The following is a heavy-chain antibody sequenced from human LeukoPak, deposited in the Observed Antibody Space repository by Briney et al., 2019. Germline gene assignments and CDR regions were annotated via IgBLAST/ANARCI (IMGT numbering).Heavy chain of an antibody. CDR2: IYYSGST. D-gene: IGHD2-21*01. J-gene: IGHJ4*02. V-gene: IGHV4-31*03. Sequence: SETLSLACTVSGGSISSGGYYWSWIRQHPGKGQEWIGYIYYSGSTYYNPSLKSRVTISVDTSKNQFSLKLSSVTAADTAVYYCAREAYAGVFDYWGQGTLVTVSS. CDR1: GGSISSGGYY. CDR3: AREAYAGVFDY.